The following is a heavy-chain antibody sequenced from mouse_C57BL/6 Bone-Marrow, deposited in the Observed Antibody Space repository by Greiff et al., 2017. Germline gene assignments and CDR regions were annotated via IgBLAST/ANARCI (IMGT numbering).Heavy chain of an antibody. CDR1: AYTFTSYW. D-gene: IGHD1-1*01. Sequence: QVQLQQSGAELVKPGASVKLSCKASAYTFTSYWMHWVKQRPGQGLEWIGMIHPNSGSTNYNEKFKSKATLTVDKSSSTAYMQLSSLTSEDSAVYYCARSYYYGSSYDYAMDYWGQGTSVTVSS. CDR3: ARSYYYGSSYDYAMDY. CDR2: IHPNSGST. V-gene: IGHV1-64*01. J-gene: IGHJ4*01.